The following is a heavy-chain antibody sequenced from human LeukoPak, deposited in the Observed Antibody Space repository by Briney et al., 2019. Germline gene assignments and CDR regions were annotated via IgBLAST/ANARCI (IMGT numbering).Heavy chain of an antibody. CDR3: AVTVAGYYYYYGIHV. CDR2: INHTPTT. D-gene: IGHD4-23*01. J-gene: IGHJ6*02. V-gene: IGHV4-34*01. Sequence: NINHTPTTNYNPSLKTPFTISVDTSKNQFSLKLSSVTAADTAVYYCAVTVAGYYYYYGIHVWGQGTTVTVSS.